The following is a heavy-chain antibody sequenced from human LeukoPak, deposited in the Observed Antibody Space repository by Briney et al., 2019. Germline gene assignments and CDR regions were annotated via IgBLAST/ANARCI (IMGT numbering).Heavy chain of an antibody. CDR3: AREGDSGSVGWFDP. CDR1: GYSISSGYY. J-gene: IGHJ5*02. D-gene: IGHD6-13*01. CDR2: IYHSGRT. Sequence: ETLSLTCTVSGYSISSGYYWGWIRQPPGKGLEWIGSIYHSGRTYYNPSLKSRATISVDTSKNQFSLKLNSVTAADTAVYYCAREGDSGSVGWFDPWGQGTLVTVSS. V-gene: IGHV4-38-2*02.